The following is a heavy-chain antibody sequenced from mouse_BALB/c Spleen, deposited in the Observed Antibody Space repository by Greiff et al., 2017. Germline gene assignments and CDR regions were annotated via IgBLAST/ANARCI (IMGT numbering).Heavy chain of an antibody. CDR1: GFTFSDYG. V-gene: IGHV5-15*02. CDR3: ARDRTTAWYFDV. J-gene: IGHJ1*01. CDR2: ISNLAYSI. Sequence: EVQGVESGGGLVQPGGSRKLSCAASGFTFSDYGMAWVRQAPGKGPEWVAFISNLAYSIYYADTVTGRFTISRENAKNTLYLEMSSLRSEDTAMYYCARDRTTAWYFDVWGAGTTVTVSS. D-gene: IGHD1-2*01.